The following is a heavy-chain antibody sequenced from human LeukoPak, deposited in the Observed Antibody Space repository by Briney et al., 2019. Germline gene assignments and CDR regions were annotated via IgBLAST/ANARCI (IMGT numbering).Heavy chain of an antibody. V-gene: IGHV3-21*01. J-gene: IGHJ4*02. Sequence: GGSLRLSCAASGLTFSSYSMNWVRQAPGKGLEWVSSISSSSSYIYYADSVKGRFTISRDNAKNSLYLQMNSLRAEDTAVYYCARAAAAGTKVDYWGQGTLVTVSS. CDR2: ISSSSSYI. CDR3: ARAAAAGTKVDY. CDR1: GLTFSSYS. D-gene: IGHD6-13*01.